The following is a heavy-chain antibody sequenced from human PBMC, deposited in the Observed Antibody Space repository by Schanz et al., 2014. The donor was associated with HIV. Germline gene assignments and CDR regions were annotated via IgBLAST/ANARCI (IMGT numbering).Heavy chain of an antibody. CDR3: ARVEGPPTFYYYYYGSDV. CDR2: ISYDRSHK. D-gene: IGHD4-4*01. J-gene: IGHJ6*02. Sequence: QVQLVESGGGVVQPGRSLRLSCAGSGFIFRDYALHWVRQAPGKGLEWVAVISYDRSHKYYADSVKGRFTISRDNSKNTLFLQMNSLRAEDTAVYYCARVEGPPTFYYYYYGSDVWGQGIAVTVSS. CDR1: GFIFRDYA. V-gene: IGHV3-30*04.